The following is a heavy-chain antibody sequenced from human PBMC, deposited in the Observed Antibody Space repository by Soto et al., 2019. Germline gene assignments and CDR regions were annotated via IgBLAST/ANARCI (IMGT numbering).Heavy chain of an antibody. J-gene: IGHJ4*02. D-gene: IGHD4-17*01. CDR2: IYYSGST. CDR3: ARDDYGDYVFDY. CDR1: GGSISSYY. V-gene: IGHV4-59*01. Sequence: SETLSLTCTVSGGSISSYYWSWIRQPPGKGLEWIGYIYYSGSTNYNPSLKSRVTISVDTSKNQFSLKLSSVTAADTAVYYCARDDYGDYVFDYWGQGTLVTVSS.